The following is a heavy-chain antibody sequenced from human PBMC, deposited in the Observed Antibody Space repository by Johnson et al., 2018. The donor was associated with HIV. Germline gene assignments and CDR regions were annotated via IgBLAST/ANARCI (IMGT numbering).Heavy chain of an antibody. V-gene: IGHV3-30*02. CDR3: AKDEDALTYLSPFDI. CDR1: GFTFNAYG. J-gene: IGHJ3*02. D-gene: IGHD1-20*01. Sequence: QVQLVESGGGVVQPGGSLRLSCAASGFTFNAYGIHWVRQAPGKGLEWVAFIRYDGNTKLYGDSVKGRFTISRDNSKNTLYLQMNSLRSEDTAVYYCAKDEDALTYLSPFDIWGQGTMVTVSS. CDR2: IRYDGNTK.